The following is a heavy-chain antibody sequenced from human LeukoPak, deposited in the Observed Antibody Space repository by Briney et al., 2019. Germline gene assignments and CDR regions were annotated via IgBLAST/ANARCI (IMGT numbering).Heavy chain of an antibody. CDR1: RFTFSAYT. V-gene: IGHV3-64D*09. Sequence: PGGSLRLSCSLSRFTFSAYTMHWVRQAPGRGLKYVSSISTNGGKTYYADSVKGRFTISRDNSKNTLFLPMSSLRFEDTAVYYCVKGQWIDYWGQGVLVTVSS. CDR3: VKGQWIDY. D-gene: IGHD2-8*01. CDR2: ISTNGGKT. J-gene: IGHJ4*02.